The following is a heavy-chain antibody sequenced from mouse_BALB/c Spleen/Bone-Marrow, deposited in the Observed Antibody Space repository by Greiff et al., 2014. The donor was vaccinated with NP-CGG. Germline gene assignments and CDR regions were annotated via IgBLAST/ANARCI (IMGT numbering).Heavy chain of an antibody. V-gene: IGHV1S33*01. J-gene: IGHJ4*01. Sequence: ESGPELVKPGTLVKISCKASGYSFTDYDINWVKQRPGQGLEWIGWIYPGDGSTKYNEKFKGKATLTADRSSSTAYMQLSSLTSESSAVYFCARGGIGRSLDGWGQGTSVTVSS. CDR3: ARGGIGRSLDG. D-gene: IGHD3-3*01. CDR2: IYPGDGST. CDR1: GYSFTDYD.